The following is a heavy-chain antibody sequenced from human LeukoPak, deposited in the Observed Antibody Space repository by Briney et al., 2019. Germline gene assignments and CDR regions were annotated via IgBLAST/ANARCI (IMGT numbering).Heavy chain of an antibody. CDR1: GGSISSYY. CDR3: ARKDGDG. D-gene: IGHD5-24*01. J-gene: IGHJ4*02. CDR2: IYNSGST. Sequence: SETLSLTCTVSGGSISSYYWSWIRQPPGKGLEWIGYIYNSGSTNYNPSLRGRGTISLDTSKNQVSLKLSSVTAADTAMYYCARKDGDGWGQGTLVTVSS. V-gene: IGHV4-59*01.